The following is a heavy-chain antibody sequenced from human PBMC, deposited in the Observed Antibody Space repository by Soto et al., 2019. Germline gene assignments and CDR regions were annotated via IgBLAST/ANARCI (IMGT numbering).Heavy chain of an antibody. Sequence: SETLSLTCTVSGGSISSYYWSWIRQPPGKGPEWIGYIYYSGSTHYNPSLKSRVSMSVDTSKNQLSLTVSSVTAADTAVYHCARSVSSNWFFDSWGQGTLVTVSS. CDR2: IYYSGST. J-gene: IGHJ4*02. D-gene: IGHD6-13*01. V-gene: IGHV4-59*08. CDR3: ARSVSSNWFFDS. CDR1: GGSISSYY.